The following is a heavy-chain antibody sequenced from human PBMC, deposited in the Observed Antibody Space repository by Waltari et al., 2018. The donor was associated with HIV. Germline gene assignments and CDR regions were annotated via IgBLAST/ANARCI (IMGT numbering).Heavy chain of an antibody. Sequence: QVQLQQWGAGLLKPSETLSLSCAVYGGSFSGYYWSWIRQPPGKGLEWIGEINHSGSTNSNPSLKSRVTISVDTSKNQFSLKLSSVTAADTAVYYCAKEYRGRGYNYGPWPFDYWGQGTLVTVSS. CDR2: INHSGST. CDR1: GGSFSGYY. J-gene: IGHJ4*02. D-gene: IGHD5-18*01. CDR3: AKEYRGRGYNYGPWPFDY. V-gene: IGHV4-34*01.